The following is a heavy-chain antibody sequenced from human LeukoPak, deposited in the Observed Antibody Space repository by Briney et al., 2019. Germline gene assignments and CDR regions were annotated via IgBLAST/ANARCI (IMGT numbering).Heavy chain of an antibody. CDR1: GFSFSSYE. Sequence: QSGRSLRLSCAASGFSFSSYEMSWVRQAPGKGLEWVSYINRAGTTEEYADSVKGRFTISRDNAKNSLYLQMYSLRAEDTAVYYCARGEQLNYFAYWGQGTLVTVSS. D-gene: IGHD1/OR15-1a*01. CDR2: INRAGTTE. J-gene: IGHJ4*02. V-gene: IGHV3-48*03. CDR3: ARGEQLNYFAY.